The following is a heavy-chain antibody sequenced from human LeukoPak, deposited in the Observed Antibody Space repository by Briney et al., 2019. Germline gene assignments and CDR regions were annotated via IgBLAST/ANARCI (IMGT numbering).Heavy chain of an antibody. Sequence: GASVKVSCKASGYTFTSYYMHWVRQAPGQGLEWMGIINPSGGSTSYAQKFQGRVTMTRDTSTSTVYMELSSLRSEDTAVYYCARDVSSGDIVVVVAATYNWSDPWGQGTLVTVSS. CDR2: INPSGGST. D-gene: IGHD2-15*01. CDR1: GYTFTSYY. V-gene: IGHV1-46*01. J-gene: IGHJ5*02. CDR3: ARDVSSGDIVVVVAATYNWSDP.